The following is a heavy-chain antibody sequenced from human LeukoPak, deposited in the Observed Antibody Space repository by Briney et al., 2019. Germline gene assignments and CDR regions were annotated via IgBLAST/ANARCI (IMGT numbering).Heavy chain of an antibody. CDR2: INHSGST. CDR3: ARRPRITIFGVVIPYYFDY. Sequence: SETLSLTCAVYGVSFSGYYWSWIRQPPGKGLEWIGEINHSGSTNYNPSLKSRVTISVDTSKNQFSLKLSSVTAADTAVYYCARRPRITIFGVVIPYYFDYWGQGTLVTVSS. D-gene: IGHD3-3*01. J-gene: IGHJ4*02. CDR1: GVSFSGYY. V-gene: IGHV4-34*01.